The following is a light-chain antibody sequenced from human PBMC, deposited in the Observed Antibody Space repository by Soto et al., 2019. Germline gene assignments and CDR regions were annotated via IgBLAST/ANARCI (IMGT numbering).Light chain of an antibody. V-gene: IGKV3D-15*01. J-gene: IGKJ4*01. Sequence: EIVMTQSPATLSVSPGERVTLSCRASQSIGRSLAWYQQQPGQAPRLLIYGASTRATGTPVRFSGIGSGTEFTLTINSLQSEDFVVYYCHQYDDWPLTFGGGTKVEIK. CDR3: HQYDDWPLT. CDR2: GAS. CDR1: QSIGRS.